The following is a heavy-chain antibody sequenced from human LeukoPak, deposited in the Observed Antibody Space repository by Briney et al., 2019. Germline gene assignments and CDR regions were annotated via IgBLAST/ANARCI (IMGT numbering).Heavy chain of an antibody. V-gene: IGHV4-61*02. Sequence: SETLSLTCTVSGGSISSGSYYWSWIRQPAGKGLEWIGRIYTSGSTNYNPSLKSRVTISVDTPKNQFSLKLSSVTAADTAVYYCTSGSYGYDDYWGQGTLVTVSS. D-gene: IGHD1-26*01. CDR2: IYTSGST. CDR3: TSGSYGYDDY. J-gene: IGHJ4*02. CDR1: GGSISSGSYY.